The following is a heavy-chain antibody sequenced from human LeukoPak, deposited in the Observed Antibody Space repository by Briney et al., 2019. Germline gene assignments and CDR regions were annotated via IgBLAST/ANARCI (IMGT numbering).Heavy chain of an antibody. D-gene: IGHD4-11*01. CDR1: GFTFSSYA. CDR3: ARDGERTDYKHYYYYYGMDV. CDR2: ISGSGGST. Sequence: QSGGSLRLSCAASGFTFSSYAMSWVRQAPGKGLEWVSAISGSGGSTYYADSVKGRFTISRDNSKNTLYLQMNSLRDEDTAVYYCARDGERTDYKHYYYYYGMDVWGQGTTVTVSS. J-gene: IGHJ6*02. V-gene: IGHV3-23*01.